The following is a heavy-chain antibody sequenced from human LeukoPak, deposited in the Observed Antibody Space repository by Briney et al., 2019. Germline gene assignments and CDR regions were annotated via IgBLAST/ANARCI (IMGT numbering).Heavy chain of an antibody. J-gene: IGHJ2*01. CDR3: ARVVGRNWYLDL. Sequence: GGSLTLSCLASGFTFSSYDMTWVRPAPGKGLEWVSGIYGRGGTTYYADSVTGRFIVSRDNSKNSLSLQMNSLRAEDTAVYYCARVVGRNWYLDLWGRGTQVTVSS. CDR2: IYGRGGTT. D-gene: IGHD1-14*01. CDR1: GFTFSSYD. V-gene: IGHV3-23*01.